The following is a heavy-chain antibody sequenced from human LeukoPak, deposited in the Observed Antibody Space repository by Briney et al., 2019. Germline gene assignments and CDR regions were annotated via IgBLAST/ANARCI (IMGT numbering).Heavy chain of an antibody. CDR1: GYTFTGYY. CDR2: INPNSGGT. Sequence: ASVKVSCKASGYTFTGYYMHWVRQAPGQGLEWMGWINPNSGGTNYVQKFQGRVTMTRDTSISTAYMELSRLRSDDTAVYYCARDREDYYGSGSYYNDYWGQGTLVTVSS. D-gene: IGHD3-10*01. J-gene: IGHJ4*02. V-gene: IGHV1-2*02. CDR3: ARDREDYYGSGSYYNDY.